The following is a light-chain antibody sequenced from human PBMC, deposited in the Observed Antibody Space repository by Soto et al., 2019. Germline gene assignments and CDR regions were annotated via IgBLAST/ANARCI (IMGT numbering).Light chain of an antibody. CDR3: GTWDSSLSAVV. CDR2: ETN. V-gene: IGLV1-51*01. Sequence: SVLTQPPSVSAAPGQKVTISCSGSSSNIGNNYVSCYQQLPGTAPKLLIYETNKRPSGIPDRFSGSKSGTSATLGITGLQTGYEADYYCGTWDSSLSAVVFGGGTKLTVL. CDR1: SSNIGNNY. J-gene: IGLJ2*01.